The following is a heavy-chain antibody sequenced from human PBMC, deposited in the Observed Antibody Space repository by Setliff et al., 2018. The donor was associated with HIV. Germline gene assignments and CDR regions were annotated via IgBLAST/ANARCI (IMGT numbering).Heavy chain of an antibody. V-gene: IGHV4-59*08. CDR2: IYYSGST. Sequence: CTVSGGSISSYYWSWIRQPPGKGLEWIGYIYYSGSTNYNPSLKSRVTISVDTSKNQFSLKLSSVTAADTAVYYCARLNSGLNAFDIWGQGTMVTVSS. CDR1: GGSISSYY. CDR3: ARLNSGLNAFDI. D-gene: IGHD3-22*01. J-gene: IGHJ3*02.